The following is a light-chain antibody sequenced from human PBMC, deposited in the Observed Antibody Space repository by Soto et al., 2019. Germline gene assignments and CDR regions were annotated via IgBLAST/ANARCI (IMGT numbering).Light chain of an antibody. J-gene: IGKJ5*01. Sequence: EVVLTQSPATLSLSPGETATLSCRASQSVRSHLAWYQQRPGQPPRLLIYDASYRATGVPLRFSGSGSGTEFTLTISSLESGDSAIYYCQQRSDWPPITFGQGTRLEIK. CDR3: QQRSDWPPIT. V-gene: IGKV3-11*01. CDR2: DAS. CDR1: QSVRSH.